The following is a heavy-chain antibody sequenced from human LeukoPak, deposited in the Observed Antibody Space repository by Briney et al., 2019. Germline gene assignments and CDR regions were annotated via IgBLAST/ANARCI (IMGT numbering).Heavy chain of an antibody. Sequence: PGGSLRLSCAASGFTFSSYGMHWVRQAPGKGLEWVAVIWYDGSNKYYADSVKGRFTISRDNSKNTLYLQMNSLRAEDTAVYYCAKIAVAGPGPMDYWGQGTLVTVSS. D-gene: IGHD6-19*01. J-gene: IGHJ4*02. CDR1: GFTFSSYG. CDR3: AKIAVAGPGPMDY. V-gene: IGHV3-33*06. CDR2: IWYDGSNK.